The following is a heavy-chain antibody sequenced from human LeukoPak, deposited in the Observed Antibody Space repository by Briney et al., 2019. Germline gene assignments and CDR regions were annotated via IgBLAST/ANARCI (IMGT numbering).Heavy chain of an antibody. CDR2: ISYDGRTK. Sequence: GGSLRLSCAASGFTFSSHGMQWVRQAPGKGLEWVAVISYDGRTKYYANSVKGRFTISRDNSKSTLYLQMNSLRAEDTAVYYCAKESGSRSYGAYFPHWGQGTLVTVSS. D-gene: IGHD6-13*01. V-gene: IGHV3-30*18. CDR1: GFTFSSHG. CDR3: AKESGSRSYGAYFPH. J-gene: IGHJ1*01.